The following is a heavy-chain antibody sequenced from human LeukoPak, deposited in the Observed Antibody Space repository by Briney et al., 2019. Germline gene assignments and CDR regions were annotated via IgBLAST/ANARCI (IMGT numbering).Heavy chain of an antibody. V-gene: IGHV4-34*01. CDR1: GGSFSGYY. J-gene: IGHJ6*02. CDR2: INHSGST. Sequence: SETLSLTCAVYGGSFSGYYWTWIRQPPGKGLEWIGEINHSGSTKYNPSLKSRVTISVDTSKNQFSLRVSSVTAADTAVYYCARGEYSTSDFYCSGMDVWGQGTTVTVSS. D-gene: IGHD6-13*01. CDR3: ARGEYSTSDFYCSGMDV.